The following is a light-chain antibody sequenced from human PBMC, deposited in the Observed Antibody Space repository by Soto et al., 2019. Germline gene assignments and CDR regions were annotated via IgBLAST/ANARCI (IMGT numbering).Light chain of an antibody. CDR2: AAS. CDR3: QKYNSAPLS. CDR1: LPISNY. Sequence: DIQMTQSPSSLSASVGDRVTITCRARLPISNYLAWYQQKPGKIPNLLIYAASTLQAGLPSRFSGSGSGTDFTLTSSSLQPEDVAAYYFQKYNSAPLSCGGGTNVAI. J-gene: IGKJ4*01. V-gene: IGKV1-27*01.